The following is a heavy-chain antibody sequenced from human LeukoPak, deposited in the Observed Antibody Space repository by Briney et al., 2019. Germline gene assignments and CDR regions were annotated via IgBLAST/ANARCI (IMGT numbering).Heavy chain of an antibody. Sequence: GESLRLSCAASGFTFSSYGMHWVRQAPGKGLEWVAFIRYDGSNKYYADSVKGRFTISRDNSKNTLYLQMNSLRAEDTAVYYCARGSTVGARGVGDYWGQGTLVTVSS. V-gene: IGHV3-30*02. CDR1: GFTFSSYG. D-gene: IGHD1-26*01. CDR3: ARGSTVGARGVGDY. CDR2: IRYDGSNK. J-gene: IGHJ4*02.